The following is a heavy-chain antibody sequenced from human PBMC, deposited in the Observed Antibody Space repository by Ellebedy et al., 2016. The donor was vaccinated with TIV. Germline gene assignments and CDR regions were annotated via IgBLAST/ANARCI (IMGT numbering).Heavy chain of an antibody. Sequence: GGSLRLXXAASGFTFSSYGMHWVRQAPGKGLEWVAVISYDGSNKYYADSVKGRFTISRDNSKNTLYLQMNSLRAEDTAVYYCAKDDQYCSSTSCYIGYYHYYMDVWGKGTTVTVS. CDR3: AKDDQYCSSTSCYIGYYHYYMDV. J-gene: IGHJ6*03. V-gene: IGHV3-30*18. D-gene: IGHD2-2*02. CDR1: GFTFSSYG. CDR2: ISYDGSNK.